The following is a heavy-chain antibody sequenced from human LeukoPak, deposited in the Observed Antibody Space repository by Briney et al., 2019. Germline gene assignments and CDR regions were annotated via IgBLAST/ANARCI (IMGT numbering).Heavy chain of an antibody. Sequence: ASAQVSCKASGSPFPTYHFHWVRRAPGQGLEWKGWINLNSGVTRYAQKFQDRVTMTRDTSITTAYMELSRLRSDDTAVYYCARDETAATGIAMDVWGQGTTVTVSS. D-gene: IGHD6-13*01. J-gene: IGHJ6*02. CDR2: INLNSGVT. V-gene: IGHV1-2*02. CDR3: ARDETAATGIAMDV. CDR1: GSPFPTYH.